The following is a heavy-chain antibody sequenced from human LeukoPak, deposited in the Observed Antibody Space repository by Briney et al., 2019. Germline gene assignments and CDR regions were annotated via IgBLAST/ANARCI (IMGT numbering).Heavy chain of an antibody. CDR1: GGSISSGGYY. D-gene: IGHD5-12*01. J-gene: IGHJ4*02. CDR2: IYYSGST. CDR3: ARVLDGYDLDY. Sequence: PSETLSPTCTVSGGSISSGGYYWSWIRQHPGKGLEWIGYIYYSGSTYYNPSLKSRVTISVDTSKNQFSLKLSSVTAADTAVYYCARVLDGYDLDYWGQGTLVTVSS. V-gene: IGHV4-31*03.